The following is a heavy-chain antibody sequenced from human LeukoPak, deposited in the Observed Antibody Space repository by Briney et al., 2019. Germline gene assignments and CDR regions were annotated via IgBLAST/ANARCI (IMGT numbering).Heavy chain of an antibody. CDR2: TWYRSNWYN. D-gene: IGHD2-21*01. J-gene: IGHJ4*02. CDR3: ARSIEHFDY. CDR1: GDSVSSNSAT. V-gene: IGHV6-1*01. Sequence: SQTLSLTCGISGDSVSSNSATWDWIRQSPSRGLEWLGRTWYRSNWYNDSALSVRSRITINPDTSKNQFSLQLHSVTPADTAVYYCARSIEHFDYWGQGTLVTVSS.